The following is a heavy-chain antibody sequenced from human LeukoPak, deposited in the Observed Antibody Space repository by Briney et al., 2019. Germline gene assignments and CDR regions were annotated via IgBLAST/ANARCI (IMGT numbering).Heavy chain of an antibody. D-gene: IGHD3-22*01. CDR2: INWNGGST. Sequence: GGSLRLSCAASGFTFDDYGMSWVRQAPGKGLEWVSGINWNGGSTGYADSVKGRFTISRGNAKNSLYLQMNSLRAEDTALYYCARGVNYYDSSGGDYYYYYMDVWGKGTTVTVSS. CDR1: GFTFDDYG. V-gene: IGHV3-20*04. CDR3: ARGVNYYDSSGGDYYYYYMDV. J-gene: IGHJ6*03.